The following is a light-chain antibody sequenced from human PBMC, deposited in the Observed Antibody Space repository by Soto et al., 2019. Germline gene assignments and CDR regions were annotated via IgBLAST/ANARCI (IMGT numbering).Light chain of an antibody. CDR1: QTISTY. V-gene: IGKV1-39*01. J-gene: IGKJ2*01. Sequence: DLQMTQSPSSLSASVGDRVTITCRASQTISTYLYWYQQKPGKAPKALIYAASSLQSGVPSRFSGSGSGTDFTLTITSLQPEDSATYYCQQSYRAPYTFGQGTNVEIK. CDR3: QQSYRAPYT. CDR2: AAS.